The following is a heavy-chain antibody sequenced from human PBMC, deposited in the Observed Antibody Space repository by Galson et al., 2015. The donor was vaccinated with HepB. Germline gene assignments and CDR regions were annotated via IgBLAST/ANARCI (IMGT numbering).Heavy chain of an antibody. D-gene: IGHD5-18*01. CDR3: ATSLLDTAMVTYYYYGMDV. CDR1: GYTLTELS. V-gene: IGHV1-24*01. CDR2: FDPEDGET. J-gene: IGHJ6*02. Sequence: SVKVSCKVSGYTLTELSMHWVRQAPGKGLEWMGGFDPEDGETIYAQKFQGRVTMTEDTSTDTAYMELSSLRSEETAVYYCATSLLDTAMVTYYYYGMDVWGQGTTVTVSS.